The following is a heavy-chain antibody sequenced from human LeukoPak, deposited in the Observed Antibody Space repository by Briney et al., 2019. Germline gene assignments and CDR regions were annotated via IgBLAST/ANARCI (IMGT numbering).Heavy chain of an antibody. CDR1: GFTFGDAW. V-gene: IGHV3-15*01. J-gene: IGHJ4*02. D-gene: IGHD3-3*01. Sequence: SGGSLRLSCAASGFTFGDAWMSWVRQAPAKGLELVGRIKSKTDGGTTEYAAPVKDRFTISREDSKKTLYLQMNSLESEDTAVYYCTTYDLRSSPGTDYWGQGTLVTVSS. CDR2: IKSKTDGGTT. CDR3: TTYDLRSSPGTDY.